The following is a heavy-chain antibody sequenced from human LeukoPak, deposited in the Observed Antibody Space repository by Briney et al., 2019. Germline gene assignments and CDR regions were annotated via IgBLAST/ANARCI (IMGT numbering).Heavy chain of an antibody. J-gene: IGHJ4*02. D-gene: IGHD6-13*01. Sequence: ASVKVSCKASGYTFTGYYIHWVRQAPGQGLEWMGWINPNSGGANYAQNFQGRVTMTRDTSINTAYMELSRLRSDDTAVYYCTRGYSSSWYYFDYWGQGTLVTVSS. V-gene: IGHV1-2*02. CDR1: GYTFTGYY. CDR3: TRGYSSSWYYFDY. CDR2: INPNSGGA.